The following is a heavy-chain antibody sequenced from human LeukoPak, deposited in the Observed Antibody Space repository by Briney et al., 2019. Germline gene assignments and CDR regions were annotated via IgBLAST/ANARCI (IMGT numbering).Heavy chain of an antibody. V-gene: IGHV1-2*02. CDR1: GYTFTGYY. D-gene: IGHD6-19*01. J-gene: IGHJ6*03. Sequence: EASVKVSCKASGYTFTGYYMHWVRQAPGQGLEWMGWINPNSGGTNYAQKFQGRVTMTRDTSISTAYMELSRLRSDDTAVYYCARDLMARQWLVPGYYMDVWGKGTTVTVSS. CDR3: ARDLMARQWLVPGYYMDV. CDR2: INPNSGGT.